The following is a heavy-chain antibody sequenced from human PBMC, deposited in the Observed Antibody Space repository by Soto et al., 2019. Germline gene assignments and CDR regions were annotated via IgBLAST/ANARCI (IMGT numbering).Heavy chain of an antibody. CDR3: ARDYFGSASSD. J-gene: IGHJ6*02. Sequence: SDTLSLTRTVSCGSISSYYWSWIRQPAGKGLELIGRIYGSGSASYNPSLKSRVAMSLDTSKNQFSLKLSSVTAADTALYYCARDYFGSASSDWGQGSTVNVS. CDR2: IYGSGSA. CDR1: CGSISSYY. D-gene: IGHD3-10*01. V-gene: IGHV4-4*07.